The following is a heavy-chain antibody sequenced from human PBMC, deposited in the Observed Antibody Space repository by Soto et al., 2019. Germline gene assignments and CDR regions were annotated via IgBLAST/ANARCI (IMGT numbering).Heavy chain of an antibody. CDR2: IYYSGST. CDR3: ARLGCGSTTCYVWDNWFDP. J-gene: IGHJ5*02. CDR1: GGSLSSYY. V-gene: IGHV4-59*01. D-gene: IGHD2-2*01. Sequence: SETLSLTCTVSGGSLSSYYWSWIRQPPGKGLEWIGYIYYSGSTKYNPSLKSRVTISVDTSKNQFSLKLSSVTAADTAVYYCARLGCGSTTCYVWDNWFDPWGQGTLVTVS.